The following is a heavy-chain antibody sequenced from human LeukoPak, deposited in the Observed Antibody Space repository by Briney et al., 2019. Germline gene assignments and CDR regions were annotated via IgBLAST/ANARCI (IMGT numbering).Heavy chain of an antibody. CDR1: GFTFSSYA. J-gene: IGHJ4*02. D-gene: IGHD6-13*01. V-gene: IGHV3-23*01. CDR2: ISGSGGST. CDR3: AKDARPGYSSSWSTYFDY. Sequence: PGGSLRLSCAASGFTFSSYAMSWVRQAPGKGLEWVSAISGSGGSTYYADSVKGRFTISRDNSKNTLYLQMNSLRAEDTAVYYCAKDARPGYSSSWSTYFDYWGQGTLVTVSS.